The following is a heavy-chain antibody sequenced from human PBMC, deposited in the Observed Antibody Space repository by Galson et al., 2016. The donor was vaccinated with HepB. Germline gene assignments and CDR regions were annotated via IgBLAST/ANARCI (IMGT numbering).Heavy chain of an antibody. J-gene: IGHJ4*02. CDR1: SGSIGTYY. V-gene: IGHV4-59*01. Sequence: LSLTCTVSSGSIGTYYWNWIRQSPGRDLEWIGYIYHSGHSTYNPSLKSRFTISLDTSSNLFSLHLASATAADTAVYFCASGHCTDGVCFFDYWGQGIPVSVSS. D-gene: IGHD2-8*01. CDR2: IYHSGHS. CDR3: ASGHCTDGVCFFDY.